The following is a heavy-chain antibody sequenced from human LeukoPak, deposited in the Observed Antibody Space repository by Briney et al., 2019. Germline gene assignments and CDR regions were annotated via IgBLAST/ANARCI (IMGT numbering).Heavy chain of an antibody. V-gene: IGHV3-20*04. CDR3: ARDKSTVTTFSGAFDI. J-gene: IGHJ3*02. D-gene: IGHD4-17*01. CDR1: GFTFDDYG. Sequence: GGSLRLSCAASGFTFDDYGMTWVRQAPGKGLEWVSGINWNGGSTDYADSVKGRFTISRDNAKNSLYLQMNSLRTEDTALYYCARDKSTVTTFSGAFDIWGQGTMVTVSS. CDR2: INWNGGST.